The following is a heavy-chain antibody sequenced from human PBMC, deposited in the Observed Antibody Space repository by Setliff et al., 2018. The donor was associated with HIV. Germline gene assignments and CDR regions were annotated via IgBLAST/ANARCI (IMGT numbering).Heavy chain of an antibody. J-gene: IGHJ3*02. V-gene: IGHV4-34*01. Sequence: SETLSLTCAVYGGSFSGYHWSWIRQSPGKGLEWIGEIDHSGSTDDNPSLRGRVTISVDASKNQVSLKLRSVTAADTAVYYCARLAGKSILEWLSPDAFDIWGQGTMVTVSS. CDR2: IDHSGST. D-gene: IGHD3-3*01. CDR3: ARLAGKSILEWLSPDAFDI. CDR1: GGSFSGYH.